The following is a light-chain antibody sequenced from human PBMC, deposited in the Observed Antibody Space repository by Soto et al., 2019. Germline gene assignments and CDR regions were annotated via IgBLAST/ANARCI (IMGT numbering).Light chain of an antibody. Sequence: QSALTQPRSVSGSPGQSVTISCTGDSSDVGNYNYVSWYQHHPGKAPKLMIYDVTKRPSGVPDRFSGSKSGNTASLTISGLQAEDEADYYCCSYAGSYTLGVFGTGTKLTVL. V-gene: IGLV2-11*01. CDR3: CSYAGSYTLGV. CDR1: SSDVGNYNY. J-gene: IGLJ1*01. CDR2: DVT.